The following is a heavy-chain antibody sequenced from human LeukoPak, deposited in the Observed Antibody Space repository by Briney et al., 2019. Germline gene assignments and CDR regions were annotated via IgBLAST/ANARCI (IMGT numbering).Heavy chain of an antibody. CDR1: GGTFSSYA. CDR3: ARAYGSATSELNGIDY. Sequence: ASVKVSCKASGGTFSSYAISWVRQAPGQGLEWMGRINPNSGGTNYAQKFQGRVTMTRDTSISTAYMELSRLRSDDTAVYYCARAYGSATSELNGIDYWGQGTLVTVSS. D-gene: IGHD3-10*01. CDR2: INPNSGGT. V-gene: IGHV1-2*06. J-gene: IGHJ4*02.